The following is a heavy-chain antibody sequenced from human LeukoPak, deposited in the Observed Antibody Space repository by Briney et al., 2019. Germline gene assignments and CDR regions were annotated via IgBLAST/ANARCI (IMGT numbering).Heavy chain of an antibody. CDR3: TRDDAVTTFHHYYGMDV. CDR1: GFTFGDYA. Sequence: GGSLRLSCTASGFTFGDYAMSWFRQAPGKGLEWVGFIRSKAYGGTTEYAASVKGRFTISRDDSKSIAYLQMNSLKTEDTAVYYCTRDDAVTTFHHYYGMDVWGQGTTVTVSS. V-gene: IGHV3-49*03. D-gene: IGHD4-17*01. J-gene: IGHJ6*02. CDR2: IRSKAYGGTT.